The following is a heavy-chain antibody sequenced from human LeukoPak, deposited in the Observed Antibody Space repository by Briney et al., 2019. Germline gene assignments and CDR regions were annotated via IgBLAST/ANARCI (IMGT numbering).Heavy chain of an antibody. Sequence: PSETLALTCTDSGGSISSYYWSWIRQPPGKGLEWIGYIYYSGSTNHNPSLKSRVTISVDTSKNQFSLKLSSVTAADTAVYYCARIASTYQLLYYFDYWGQGTLVTVSS. V-gene: IGHV4-59*01. CDR3: ARIASTYQLLYYFDY. J-gene: IGHJ4*02. CDR1: GGSISSYY. CDR2: IYYSGST. D-gene: IGHD2-2*01.